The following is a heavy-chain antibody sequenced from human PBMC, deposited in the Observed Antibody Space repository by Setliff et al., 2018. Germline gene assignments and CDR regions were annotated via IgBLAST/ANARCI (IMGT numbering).Heavy chain of an antibody. CDR2: ISAYNGNT. J-gene: IGHJ4*02. Sequence: ASVKVSCKASGGTFSSYGISWVRQAPGQGLEWMGWISAYNGNTNYAQKLQGRVTMTTDTSTSTAYMELRSLRSDDTAVYYCARVMGGYCSGGSCESDYWGQGTLVTVSS. V-gene: IGHV1-18*01. D-gene: IGHD2-15*01. CDR3: ARVMGGYCSGGSCESDY. CDR1: GGTFSSYG.